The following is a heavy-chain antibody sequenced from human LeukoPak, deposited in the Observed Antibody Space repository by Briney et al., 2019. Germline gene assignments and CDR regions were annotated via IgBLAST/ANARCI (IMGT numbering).Heavy chain of an antibody. CDR3: AREKTRNHDFDY. Sequence: SGTLSLTCAVSGGSISSSNWWSWVRQPPGQGLEWIGEIYHSGSTNYNPSLKSRVTISVDTSKNQFSLKLSSVTAADTAVYYCAREKTRNHDFDYWGQGTLVTVSS. J-gene: IGHJ4*02. CDR1: GGSISSSNW. V-gene: IGHV4-4*02. CDR2: IYHSGST. D-gene: IGHD1-14*01.